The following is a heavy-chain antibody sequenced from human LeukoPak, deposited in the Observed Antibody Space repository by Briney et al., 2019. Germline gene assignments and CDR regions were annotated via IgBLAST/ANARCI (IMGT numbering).Heavy chain of an antibody. D-gene: IGHD3-10*01. J-gene: IGHJ6*04. Sequence: SETLSLTCTVSGGSISSYYWSWIRPPPGKGLEWIGYIYYSGSTNYNPSLKSRVTISVDTSKNQFSLKLSSVTAADTAVYYCARDIRYYGSGDYYYYGMDVWGKGTTVTVSS. CDR3: ARDIRYYGSGDYYYYGMDV. V-gene: IGHV4-59*01. CDR1: GGSISSYY. CDR2: IYYSGST.